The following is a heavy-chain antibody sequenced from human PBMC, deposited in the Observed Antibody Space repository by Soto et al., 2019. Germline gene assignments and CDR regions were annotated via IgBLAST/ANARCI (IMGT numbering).Heavy chain of an antibody. J-gene: IGHJ6*02. V-gene: IGHV3-30*18. D-gene: IGHD3-22*01. CDR3: AKDKLAWDSSGSPLSPDYYYYGMDV. CDR1: GFTFSSYG. CDR2: ISYDGSNK. Sequence: GGSLRLSCAASGFTFSSYGMHWVRQAPGKGLEWVAVISYDGSNKYYADSEKGRFTISRDNSKNTLYLQMNSLRAEDTAVYYCAKDKLAWDSSGSPLSPDYYYYGMDVWGQGTTVTVSS.